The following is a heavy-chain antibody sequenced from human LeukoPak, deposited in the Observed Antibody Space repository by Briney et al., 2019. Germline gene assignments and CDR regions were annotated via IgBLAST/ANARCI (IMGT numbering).Heavy chain of an antibody. Sequence: PSETLSLTCTVSGGSISSGSYYWSWIRQPAGKGLEWIGRIYTSGSTNYNPSLKSRVTISVDTSKNQFSLKLNSVTAAGTAVYYCAREGFRDLDDWGQGILVTVSS. CDR1: GGSISSGSYY. CDR2: IYTSGST. V-gene: IGHV4-61*02. J-gene: IGHJ4*02. D-gene: IGHD3-10*01. CDR3: AREGFRDLDD.